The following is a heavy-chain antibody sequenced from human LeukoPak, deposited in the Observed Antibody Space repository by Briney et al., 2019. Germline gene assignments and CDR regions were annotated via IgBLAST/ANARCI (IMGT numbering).Heavy chain of an antibody. Sequence: SETLSLTCAVYGGSFSGYYWSWIRQPPGEGLEWIGEINHSGSTNYNPSLKSRVTISVDTSKNQFSLKLSSVTAADTAVYYCARGRGRIAVAGTYYFDYWGQGTLVTVSS. D-gene: IGHD6-19*01. CDR1: GGSFSGYY. CDR3: ARGRGRIAVAGTYYFDY. CDR2: INHSGST. J-gene: IGHJ4*02. V-gene: IGHV4-34*01.